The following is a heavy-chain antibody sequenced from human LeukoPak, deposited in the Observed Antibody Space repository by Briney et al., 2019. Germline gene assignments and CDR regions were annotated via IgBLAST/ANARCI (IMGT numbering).Heavy chain of an antibody. J-gene: IGHJ4*02. CDR1: GFTFSSYA. CDR2: ISGSGGST. D-gene: IGHD5-12*01. V-gene: IGHV3-23*01. CDR3: AKDQGGYENNFDY. Sequence: GGSLRLSCAASGFTFSSYAMSWVRQAPGKGLEWVSAISGSGGSTYYADSVKGRFTISRDNFKNTLYLQMNSLRAEDTAVYYCAKDQGGYENNFDYWGQGTLVTVSS.